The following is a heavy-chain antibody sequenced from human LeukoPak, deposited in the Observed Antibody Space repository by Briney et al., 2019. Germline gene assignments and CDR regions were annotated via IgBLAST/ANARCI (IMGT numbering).Heavy chain of an antibody. CDR1: GFTFSSYA. J-gene: IGHJ4*02. V-gene: IGHV3-30-3*01. CDR3: AREDSVPAAFDY. Sequence: PGGSLRLSCAASGFTFSSYAMHWVRQAPGKGLEWGAVISYDGSNKYYADSVKGRFTISRDNSKNTLYLQMNSLRAEDTAVYYCAREDSVPAAFDYWGQGTLVTVSS. CDR2: ISYDGSNK. D-gene: IGHD2-2*01.